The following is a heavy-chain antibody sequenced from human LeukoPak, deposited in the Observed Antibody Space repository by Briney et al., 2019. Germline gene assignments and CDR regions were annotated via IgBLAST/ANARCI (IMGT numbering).Heavy chain of an antibody. CDR1: GFIFSNYA. V-gene: IGHV3-23*01. CDR2: ISGSGGST. J-gene: IGHJ4*02. Sequence: GGSLRLSCVSSGFIFSNYAMSWVRQAPGKGLERVSSISGSGGSTHYADSVKGRFTISRDKTKNTLYLQMNSLRAEDTAVYYCAKSAYYDASGYYREYYFDYWGQGTLVTVSS. D-gene: IGHD3-22*01. CDR3: AKSAYYDASGYYREYYFDY.